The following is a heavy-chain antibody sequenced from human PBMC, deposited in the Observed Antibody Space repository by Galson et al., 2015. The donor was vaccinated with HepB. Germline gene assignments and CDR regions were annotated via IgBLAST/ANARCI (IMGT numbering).Heavy chain of an antibody. Sequence: SLRLSCAASGFTFSSYAMSWVRQAPGKGLEWVSVISGRGDNTYYADSVKGRFTISRDNSRNTLFLQMNSLRAEDTAVYYCAKEIYMGVPLFDCWGQGTLVTVSS. J-gene: IGHJ4*02. V-gene: IGHV3-23*01. CDR3: AKEIYMGVPLFDC. D-gene: IGHD1-26*01. CDR1: GFTFSSYA. CDR2: ISGRGDNT.